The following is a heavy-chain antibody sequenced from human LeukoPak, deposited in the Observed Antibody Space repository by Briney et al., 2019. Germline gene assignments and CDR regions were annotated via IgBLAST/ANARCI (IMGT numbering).Heavy chain of an antibody. Sequence: PGGSPRLSCAASGFTFSSYSMNWVRQAPGKGLEWVSSISSSSSYIYYADSVKGRFTISRDNSKNTLYLQMNSLRAEDTAVYYCAKGVDYDFWSGYRYYFDYWGQGTLVTVSS. CDR3: AKGVDYDFWSGYRYYFDY. V-gene: IGHV3-21*04. J-gene: IGHJ4*02. D-gene: IGHD3-3*01. CDR2: ISSSSSYI. CDR1: GFTFSSYS.